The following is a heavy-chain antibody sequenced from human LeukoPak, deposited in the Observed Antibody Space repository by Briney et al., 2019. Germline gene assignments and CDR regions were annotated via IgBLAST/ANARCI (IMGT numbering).Heavy chain of an antibody. CDR3: ARHSSASLYANWFDP. D-gene: IGHD3-22*01. J-gene: IGHJ5*02. CDR1: GYGFSGYW. Sequence: GESLKISCKGSGYGFSGYWIGWVRQMPGKGLEWMGIIYPDDSQTRYSPSFQGQVTFSADKSISTAFLQWKSLKASDTAMYYCARHSSASLYANWFDPWGQGTLVTVSS. CDR2: IYPDDSQT. V-gene: IGHV5-51*01.